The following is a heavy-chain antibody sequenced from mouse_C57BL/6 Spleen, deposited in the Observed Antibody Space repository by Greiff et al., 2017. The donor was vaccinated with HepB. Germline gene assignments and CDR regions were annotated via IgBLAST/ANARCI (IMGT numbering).Heavy chain of an antibody. V-gene: IGHV1-63*01. Sequence: QVQLQQSGAELVRPGTSVKMSCKASGYTFTNYWIGWAKQRPGHGLEWIGDIYPGGGYTNYNEKFKGKATLTADKSSSTAYMQFSSLTSEDSAIYYCARYSDGNYVLGYFDYWGQGTTLTVSS. CDR3: ARYSDGNYVLGYFDY. D-gene: IGHD2-1*01. J-gene: IGHJ2*01. CDR1: GYTFTNYW. CDR2: IYPGGGYT.